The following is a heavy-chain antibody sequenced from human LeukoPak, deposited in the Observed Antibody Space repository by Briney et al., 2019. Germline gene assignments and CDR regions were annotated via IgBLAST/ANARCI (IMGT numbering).Heavy chain of an antibody. CDR1: GGSLSSGGYY. D-gene: IGHD3-3*01. Sequence: PSETLSLTCTVSGGSLSSGGYYWSWLRQHPGTGLEWIGYIYYSGSTYYNPSLKSRVTISVDTSKNQFSLKLSSVTAADAAVYYCARGHYDFWGVYLPQTRHYFDYWGQGTLVTVSS. CDR2: IYYSGST. V-gene: IGHV4-31*03. CDR3: ARGHYDFWGVYLPQTRHYFDY. J-gene: IGHJ4*02.